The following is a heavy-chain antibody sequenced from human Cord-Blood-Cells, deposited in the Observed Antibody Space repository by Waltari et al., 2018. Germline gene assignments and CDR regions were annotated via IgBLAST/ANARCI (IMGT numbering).Heavy chain of an antibody. V-gene: IGHV4-30-2*01. D-gene: IGHD1-26*01. J-gene: IGHJ4*02. Sequence: QLQLQESGSGLVKPSQTLSLTCAVSGGSISSGGYSWSWIRQPPGKGLEWIGYIYHSGSTYYNPSLKRRVTISVDRSKNQFSLKLSSVTAADTAVYYCARGDTGSYVGSFDYWGQGTLVTVSS. CDR3: ARGDTGSYVGSFDY. CDR2: IYHSGST. CDR1: GGSISSGGYS.